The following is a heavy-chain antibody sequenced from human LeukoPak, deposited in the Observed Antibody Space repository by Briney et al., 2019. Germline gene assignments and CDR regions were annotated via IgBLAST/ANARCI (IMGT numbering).Heavy chain of an antibody. D-gene: IGHD3-9*01. V-gene: IGHV3-74*01. CDR1: GFTFSSYW. CDR2: INSDGSST. J-gene: IGHJ6*02. Sequence: PGGSLRLSCAASGFTFSSYWMHWVRQAPGKGLVWVSRINSDGSSTSYADPVKGRFTISRDNAKNTLYLQMDSLRAEDTAVYYCARGPSWLRYSTSYGMDVWGQGTTVTVSS. CDR3: ARGPSWLRYSTSYGMDV.